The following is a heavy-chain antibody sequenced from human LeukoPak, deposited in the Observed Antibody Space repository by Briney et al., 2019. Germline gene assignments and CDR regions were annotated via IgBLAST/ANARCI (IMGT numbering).Heavy chain of an antibody. Sequence: ASVKVSCKASGYTFTGYYMHWVRQAPEQGLERMGRINPNSGGTNYAQKFQGRVTMTRDTSISTAYMELSRLRSDDTAVYYCARDPYDFWDNFDYWGQGTLVTVSS. CDR2: INPNSGGT. CDR3: ARDPYDFWDNFDY. D-gene: IGHD3-3*01. J-gene: IGHJ4*02. CDR1: GYTFTGYY. V-gene: IGHV1-2*06.